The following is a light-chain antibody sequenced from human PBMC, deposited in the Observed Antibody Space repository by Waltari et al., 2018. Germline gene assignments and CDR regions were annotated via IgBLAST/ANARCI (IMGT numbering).Light chain of an antibody. CDR2: RDS. J-gene: IGLJ3*02. V-gene: IGLV3-21*02. CDR1: NIGSKS. CDR3: QVWDNSSDHVV. Sequence: SYVLSQPPSVSVAPGQTARVTCGGNNIGSKSVHGYQQKPGQAPVLVIYRDSVRPSGIPERFAGSNSGNTATLSISRVEAGDEADYYCQVWDNSSDHVVFGGGTTVTVL.